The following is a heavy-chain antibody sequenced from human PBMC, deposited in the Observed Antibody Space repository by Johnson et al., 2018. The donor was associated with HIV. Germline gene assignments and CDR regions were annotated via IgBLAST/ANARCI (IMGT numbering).Heavy chain of an antibody. V-gene: IGHV3-30*04. J-gene: IGHJ3*02. CDR3: ARGIQPDAFDI. CDR1: GFTFSTYA. Sequence: QVQLVESGGGVAQPGRSLRLSCTASGFTFSTYAMHWVRQAPGKGLEWVAIISYDETYKDYADSVKGRFTISRDNSKNTLYLQMDSLRAEDTAVYYCARGIQPDAFDIWGQGTMVTVSS. CDR2: ISYDETYK. D-gene: IGHD2-2*01.